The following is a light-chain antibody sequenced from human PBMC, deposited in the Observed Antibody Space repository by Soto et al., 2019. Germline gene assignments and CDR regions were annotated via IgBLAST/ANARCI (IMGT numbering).Light chain of an antibody. CDR2: DAS. Sequence: EIVLTQSPATLYLSPGERATLSCRASQSVSSFLAWYQQKPGQAPRLLIYDASNKATGIPARFSGSGSGTDFTLTINSLEPEDFAVYYCQQRSNWPLTFGGGTKVDI. V-gene: IGKV3-11*01. CDR1: QSVSSF. CDR3: QQRSNWPLT. J-gene: IGKJ4*01.